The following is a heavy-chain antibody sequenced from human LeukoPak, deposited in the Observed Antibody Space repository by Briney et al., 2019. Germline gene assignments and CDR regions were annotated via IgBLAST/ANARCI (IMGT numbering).Heavy chain of an antibody. J-gene: IGHJ4*02. CDR2: ISSSSSYI. V-gene: IGHV3-21*01. D-gene: IGHD6-13*01. CDR3: ARDTTLSAAAGTMGYFDY. Sequence: GGSLRLSCAASGFTFSSYAMSWVRQAPGKGLEWVSSISSSSSYIYYADSVKGRFTISRDNAKNSLYLQMNSLRAEDTAVYYCARDTTLSAAAGTMGYFDYWGQGTLGTVSS. CDR1: GFTFSSYA.